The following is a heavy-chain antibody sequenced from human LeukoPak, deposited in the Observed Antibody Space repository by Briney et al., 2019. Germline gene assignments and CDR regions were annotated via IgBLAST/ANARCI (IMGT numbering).Heavy chain of an antibody. CDR1: GFTFSGHG. Sequence: GGSLRLSCTASGFTFSGHGMHWVRQAPGKGLEWVAFIRYDGSHKYYADSVKGRFTVSRDNSKNTLYLQMNSLRAEDTAVYYCAKDQQLWPPGHYFDYWGQGTLVTVSS. CDR3: AKDQQLWPPGHYFDY. CDR2: IRYDGSHK. J-gene: IGHJ4*02. V-gene: IGHV3-30*02. D-gene: IGHD5-18*01.